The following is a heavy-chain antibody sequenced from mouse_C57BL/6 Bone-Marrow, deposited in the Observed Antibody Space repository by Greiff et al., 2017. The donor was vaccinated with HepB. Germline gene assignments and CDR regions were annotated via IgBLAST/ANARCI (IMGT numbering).Heavy chain of an antibody. D-gene: IGHD1-1*01. Sequence: VKVVESGPGLVAPSQSLSITCTVSGFSLTSYGVHWVRQPPGKGLEWLVVIWSDGSTTYNSALKSRLSISKDNSKSQVFLKMNSLQTDDTAMYYCARPFYYYGSSYEFAYWGQGTLVTVSA. J-gene: IGHJ3*01. CDR2: IWSDGST. CDR1: GFSLTSYG. V-gene: IGHV2-6*03. CDR3: ARPFYYYGSSYEFAY.